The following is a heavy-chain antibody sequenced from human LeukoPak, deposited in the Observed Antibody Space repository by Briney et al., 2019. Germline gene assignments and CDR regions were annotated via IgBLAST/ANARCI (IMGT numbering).Heavy chain of an antibody. J-gene: IGHJ5*02. CDR3: ARAERITIFGVVTENWFDP. D-gene: IGHD3-3*01. CDR2: INPNSGGT. CDR1: GYTLTELS. V-gene: IGHV1-2*02. Sequence: ASVKVSCKVSGYTLTELSMHWVRQAPGQGLEWMGWINPNSGGTNYAQKFQGRVTMTRDTSISTAYMELSRLRSDDAAVYYCARAERITIFGVVTENWFDPWGQGTLVTVSS.